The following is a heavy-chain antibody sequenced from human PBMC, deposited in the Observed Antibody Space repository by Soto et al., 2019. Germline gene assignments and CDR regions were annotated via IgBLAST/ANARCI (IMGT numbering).Heavy chain of an antibody. CDR1: GYTFTSYA. CDR3: ARSYSGSEGYYYYGMDV. V-gene: IGHV1-3*01. J-gene: IGHJ6*02. CDR2: INAGNGNT. Sequence: EASVKVSCKASGYTFTSYAMHWVRQAPGQRLEWMGWINAGNGNTKYSQKFQGRVTITRDTSASTAYMELSSLRSEDTAVYYCARSYSGSEGYYYYGMDVWGQGTTVTVSS. D-gene: IGHD3-10*01.